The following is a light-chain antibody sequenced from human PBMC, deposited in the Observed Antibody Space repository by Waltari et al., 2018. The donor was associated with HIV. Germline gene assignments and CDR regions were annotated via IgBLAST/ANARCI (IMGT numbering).Light chain of an antibody. V-gene: IGLV6-57*01. CDR1: RGSIARNS. CDR2: EDN. J-gene: IGLJ3*02. CDR3: QSYDSSNWV. Sequence: FMLTQPLPVSESPGQTVTISCTRSRGSIARNSVQWYQQRPGSSPPTVVYEDNHRPSGVPDRFSGSIDSSSNSASLTIAGLKTEDEADYYCQSYDSSNWVFGGGTKLTVL.